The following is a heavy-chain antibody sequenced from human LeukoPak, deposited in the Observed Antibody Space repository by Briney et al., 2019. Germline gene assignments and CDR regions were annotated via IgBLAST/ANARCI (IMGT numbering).Heavy chain of an antibody. Sequence: ASVKVSCKTSGYTFSGYYMHWVRQAPGQGLEWMGRIEPKSGGTKYAQNFQGRVTMTSDTSITAAYMELSRLSSDDTAVYYCVRDSRVSGDYWGQGTLVTVSS. CDR3: VRDSRVSGDY. CDR2: IEPKSGGT. D-gene: IGHD2/OR15-2a*01. J-gene: IGHJ4*02. CDR1: GYTFSGYY. V-gene: IGHV1-2*06.